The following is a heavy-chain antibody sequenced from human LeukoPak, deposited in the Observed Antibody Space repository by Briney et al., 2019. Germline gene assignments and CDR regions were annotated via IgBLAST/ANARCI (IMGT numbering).Heavy chain of an antibody. CDR1: GYTFTSHG. Sequence: ASVKVSCKASGYTFTSHGISCVRQAPGQGLEWMGWISAYNGNTNNAQKLQGRVTMTTDTSTSTAYMELRSLRSDDTAVHYCARNGDWYYYYYGMDVWGQGTTVTVSS. CDR2: ISAYNGNT. D-gene: IGHD4-17*01. CDR3: ARNGDWYYYYYGMDV. J-gene: IGHJ6*02. V-gene: IGHV1-18*01.